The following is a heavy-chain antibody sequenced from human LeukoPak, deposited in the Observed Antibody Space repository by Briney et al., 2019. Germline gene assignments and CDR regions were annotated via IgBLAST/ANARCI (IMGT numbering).Heavy chain of an antibody. J-gene: IGHJ4*02. Sequence: GASVKVSCKASGYTFTSYGISWVRQAPGQGLEWMGWISAYNGNTNYAQKLQGRVTMTTDTSTGTAYMELRSLRSEDTAVYYCARVSRTIFGVVIFDYWGQGTLVTVSS. CDR2: ISAYNGNT. D-gene: IGHD3-3*01. CDR1: GYTFTSYG. V-gene: IGHV1-18*01. CDR3: ARVSRTIFGVVIFDY.